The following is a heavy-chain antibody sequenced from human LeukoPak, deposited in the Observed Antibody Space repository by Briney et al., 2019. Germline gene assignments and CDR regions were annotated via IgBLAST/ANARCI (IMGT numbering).Heavy chain of an antibody. D-gene: IGHD2-15*01. J-gene: IGHJ4*02. CDR2: VRPDGSEI. V-gene: IGHV3-7*01. Sequence: PSETLSLTCTVSGGSIGSNYWTWIRQPPGKGLEWVANVRPDGSEIQYVDSMKGRFTVSRDNSENSLYLRMSSLRAEDTAVYYCATTTRGRSWDYWGQGTLVTVSS. CDR3: ATTTRGRSWDY. CDR1: GGSIGSNY.